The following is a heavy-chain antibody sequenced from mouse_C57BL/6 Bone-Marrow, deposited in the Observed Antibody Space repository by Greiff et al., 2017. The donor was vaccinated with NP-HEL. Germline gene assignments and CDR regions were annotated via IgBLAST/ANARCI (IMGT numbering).Heavy chain of an antibody. Sequence: EVKLVESGPGLVKPSQSLSLTCSVTGYSITSGYYWNWIRQFPGNKLEWMGYISYDGSNNYNPSLKNRISITRDTSKNQFFLKLNSVTTEDTATYYCARDYYGSSYWYFDVWGTGTTVTASS. J-gene: IGHJ1*03. CDR1: GYSITSGYY. V-gene: IGHV3-6*01. CDR2: ISYDGSN. D-gene: IGHD1-1*01. CDR3: ARDYYGSSYWYFDV.